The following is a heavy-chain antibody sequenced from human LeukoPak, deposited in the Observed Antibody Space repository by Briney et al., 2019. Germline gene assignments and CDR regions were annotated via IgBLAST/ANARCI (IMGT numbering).Heavy chain of an antibody. J-gene: IGHJ4*02. CDR3: VREARGYHYTYSDY. CDR1: GFTLGGHD. D-gene: IGHD5-18*01. CDR2: VSAGHHA. V-gene: IGHV3-13*01. Sequence: GGSLRLSCTASGFTLGGHDMHWVRQTTGDGLEWVAAVSAGHHAFYAGSVKGRFTVSREDAKNSLCLQMNSLRAGDTAVYYCVREARGYHYTYSDYWGQGSLVTVSS.